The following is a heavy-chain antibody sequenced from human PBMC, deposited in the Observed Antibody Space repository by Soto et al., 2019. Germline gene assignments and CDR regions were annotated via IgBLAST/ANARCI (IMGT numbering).Heavy chain of an antibody. D-gene: IGHD2-8*01. Sequence: GGSLRLACAASGFSFCSSAMSWARQAPGKGLEWVSAISGSGGSTYYTDSVKGRFTISRDNSRNTLYLQMNSLRSEDTAVYYCAKDPYCTNGVCLVPDYWGQGTLVTVSS. V-gene: IGHV3-23*01. CDR2: ISGSGGST. J-gene: IGHJ4*02. CDR1: GFSFCSSA. CDR3: AKDPYCTNGVCLVPDY.